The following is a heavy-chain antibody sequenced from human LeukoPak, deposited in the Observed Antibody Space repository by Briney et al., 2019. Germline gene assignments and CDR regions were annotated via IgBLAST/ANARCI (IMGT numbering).Heavy chain of an antibody. Sequence: GGSLRLSCAASGFTFSSYEMNWVRQAPGKGLEWVPYITTSGRTIYYADSVKGRFTISRDNAKNSLYLQMNSLRAEDTAVYYCARGEDYGTNSFDYWGQGTLVTVSS. CDR3: ARGEDYGTNSFDY. V-gene: IGHV3-48*03. J-gene: IGHJ4*02. CDR2: ITTSGRTI. CDR1: GFTFSSYE. D-gene: IGHD4-17*01.